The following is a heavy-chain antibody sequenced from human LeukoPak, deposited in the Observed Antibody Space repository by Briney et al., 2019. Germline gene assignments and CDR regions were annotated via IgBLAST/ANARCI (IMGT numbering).Heavy chain of an antibody. CDR2: ISGTGSST. CDR1: GFTFSSYA. CDR3: ARIPMAAGAYYFDY. D-gene: IGHD6-13*01. J-gene: IGHJ4*02. Sequence: GGSLRLSCAASGFTFSSYAMSWVRQAPGKGLEWVSTISGTGSSTYYTDSVKGRFTISRDNSKNTLYLQLNSLRAEDTAVYYCARIPMAAGAYYFDYWGQGTLVTVAS. V-gene: IGHV3-23*01.